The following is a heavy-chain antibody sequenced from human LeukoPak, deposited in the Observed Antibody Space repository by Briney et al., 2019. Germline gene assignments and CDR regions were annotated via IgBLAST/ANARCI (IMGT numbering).Heavy chain of an antibody. CDR1: GFTFSSYG. Sequence: GGSLRLSCAASGFTFSSYGMSWVRHAPGKGLEGVSTISASGFSTYFADSVKGRFTISRDSSRNTLYLQMDSLRAEDTALYYCAKSTTSGTTGYWADWGQGTLVTVSS. D-gene: IGHD3-9*01. CDR2: ISASGFST. CDR3: AKSTTSGTTGYWAD. V-gene: IGHV3-23*01. J-gene: IGHJ4*02.